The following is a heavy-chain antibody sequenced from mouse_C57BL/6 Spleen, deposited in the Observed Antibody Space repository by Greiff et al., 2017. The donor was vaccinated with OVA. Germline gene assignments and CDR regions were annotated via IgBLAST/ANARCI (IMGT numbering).Heavy chain of an antibody. J-gene: IGHJ1*03. CDR2: ISGGGGNT. D-gene: IGHD3-2*02. CDR3: ARVRGYFDV. V-gene: IGHV5-9*01. CDR1: GFTFSSYT. Sequence: EVQRVESGGGLVKPGGSLKLSCAASGFTFSSYTMSWVRQTPEKRLEWVATISGGGGNTYYPDSVKGRFTISRDNAKNTLYLQMSSLRSEDTALYYCARVRGYFDVWGTGTTVTVSS.